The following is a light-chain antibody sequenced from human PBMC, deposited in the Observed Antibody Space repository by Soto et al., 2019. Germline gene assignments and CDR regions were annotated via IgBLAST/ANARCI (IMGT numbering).Light chain of an antibody. CDR2: DAL. J-gene: IGKJ2*01. CDR3: QQYYSYPYT. Sequence: DIQMTQSPSTRSASIGDRVTITCRASQIIGSSLAWYQHKPGKAPKLLIYDALTLQSGVPSRYSGSESGTSFTLTISSLQPGDSATYYCQQYYSYPYTFGQGTKLEI. V-gene: IGKV1-5*01. CDR1: QIIGSS.